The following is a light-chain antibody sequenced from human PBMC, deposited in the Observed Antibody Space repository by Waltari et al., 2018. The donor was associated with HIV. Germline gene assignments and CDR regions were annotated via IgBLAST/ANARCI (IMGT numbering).Light chain of an antibody. CDR1: SSNIGAGYD. CDR3: QSYDSSLTMV. V-gene: IGLV1-40*01. CDR2: API. Sequence: QSVLTQPPSESGAPGQRGTISCTGGSSNIGAGYDVHWYPRLPGTAPKLLLCAPINRPSGVPDRFSGSSFGTSASLAITGLQAEDEADYCCQSYDSSLTMVFGGGTKVTVL. J-gene: IGLJ2*01.